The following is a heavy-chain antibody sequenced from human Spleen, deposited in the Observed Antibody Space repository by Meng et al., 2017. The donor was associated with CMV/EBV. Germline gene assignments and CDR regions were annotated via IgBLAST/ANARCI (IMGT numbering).Heavy chain of an antibody. CDR3: ARGPTSITIFGMVIKASGRAKGYGMDV. J-gene: IGHJ6*02. Sequence: SETLSLTCTVTRGSVSSDTFYWNWIRQPPGKRLEWIGYISQSGSTNYSPSLRSRVTISRDASKNQFSLKLSSVTAADTAVYYCARGPTSITIFGMVIKASGRAKGYGMDVWGQGTTVTSP. CDR2: ISQSGST. CDR1: RGSVSSDTFY. D-gene: IGHD3-3*01. V-gene: IGHV4-61*01.